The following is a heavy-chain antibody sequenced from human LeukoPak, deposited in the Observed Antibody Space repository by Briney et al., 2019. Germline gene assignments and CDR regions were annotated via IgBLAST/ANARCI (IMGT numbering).Heavy chain of an antibody. V-gene: IGHV3-30*04. Sequence: GRSLRLSCAASGFTFSSYAMHWVRQAPGKGLEWVAVISYDGSNKYYADSVKGRFTISRDNSKNTLYLQMNSLRAEDTAVYYCAGARGVAAFYYMDVWGKGTTVTVSS. CDR2: ISYDGSNK. CDR1: GFTFSSYA. J-gene: IGHJ6*03. CDR3: AGARGVAAFYYMDV. D-gene: IGHD6-25*01.